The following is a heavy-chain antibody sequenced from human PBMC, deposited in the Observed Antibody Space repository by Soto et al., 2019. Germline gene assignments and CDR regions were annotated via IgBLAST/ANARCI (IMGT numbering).Heavy chain of an antibody. CDR3: AKEALTVAGNNFDS. Sequence: PGGSLRLSCAASGFTFSTYAMSWVRQAPGKGPEWVSSISGSGAGTFYADSVKGRFTISRDNAKKMVYLQMNGLRADDTALYYCAKEALTVAGNNFDSWGQGTLVTSPQ. V-gene: IGHV3-23*01. D-gene: IGHD6-19*01. CDR1: GFTFSTYA. CDR2: ISGSGAGT. J-gene: IGHJ4*02.